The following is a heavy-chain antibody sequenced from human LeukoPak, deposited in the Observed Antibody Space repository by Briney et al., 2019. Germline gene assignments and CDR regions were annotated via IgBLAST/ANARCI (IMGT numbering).Heavy chain of an antibody. CDR3: LIFPGR. CDR1: GFSVINAW. Sequence: GGSLRLSCAASGFSVINAWMGWVRQAPGQGLEWVGRIKSRADGGTTGYAAPVEGRFSISRDDSENTLYLQMNSLQIDDTALYYCLIFPGRWGQGTLVTVSS. J-gene: IGHJ4*02. V-gene: IGHV3-15*05. D-gene: IGHD3-3*01. CDR2: IKSRADGGTT.